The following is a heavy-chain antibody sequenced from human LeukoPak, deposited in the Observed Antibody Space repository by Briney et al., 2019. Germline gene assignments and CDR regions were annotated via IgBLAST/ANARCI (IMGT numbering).Heavy chain of an antibody. CDR3: ARQIVGATNWFDP. J-gene: IGHJ5*02. CDR1: GYTFTSYA. CDR2: ISANNGNT. D-gene: IGHD1-26*01. V-gene: IGHV1-18*01. Sequence: ASVKVSCKPSGYTFTSYATIWVQQAPGQGLEWMGWISANNGNTNYAQKLQGRVTMTTDTSTSTAYMELRTLTSDDAAVYYCARQIVGATNWFDPWGQGTLVTVSS.